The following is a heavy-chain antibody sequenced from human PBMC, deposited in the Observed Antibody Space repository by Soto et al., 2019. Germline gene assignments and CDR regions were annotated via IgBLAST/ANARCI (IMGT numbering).Heavy chain of an antibody. J-gene: IGHJ4*02. V-gene: IGHV3-23*01. Sequence: GGSLRLSCAASEFTFSSYAMSWVRQAPGKGLEWVSALSGSGSSTYYADSVKGRFTISRDNSKNTVYLQMNSLRVEDTAVYYCAKSIRVTIDYWGQGTLVTVSS. CDR3: AKSIRVTIDY. CDR1: EFTFSSYA. CDR2: LSGSGSST. D-gene: IGHD4-17*01.